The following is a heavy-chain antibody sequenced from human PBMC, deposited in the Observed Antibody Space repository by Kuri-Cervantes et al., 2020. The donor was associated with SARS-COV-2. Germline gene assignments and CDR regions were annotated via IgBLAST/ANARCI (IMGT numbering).Heavy chain of an antibody. CDR1: GYTFTRYG. Sequence: ASVPVSCMGSGYTFTRYGISWVRQAPGQGLGWMGWISAYNGNTNYAQKLQGRVTMTTDTSTSTAYMELRSLRSDDTAVYYCPRSLRTIFGVVIANDYWGQGTLITVSS. V-gene: IGHV1-18*01. D-gene: IGHD3-3*01. CDR3: PRSLRTIFGVVIANDY. J-gene: IGHJ4*02. CDR2: ISAYNGNT.